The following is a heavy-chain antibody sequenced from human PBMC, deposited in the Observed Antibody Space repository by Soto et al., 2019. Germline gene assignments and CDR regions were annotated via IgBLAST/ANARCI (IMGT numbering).Heavy chain of an antibody. J-gene: IGHJ6*02. D-gene: IGHD2-15*01. CDR1: GDSVSSYY. Sequence: SETLSLNCTVSGDSVSSYYWSWIRQPAGRGLEWIGRIYISGSTDYNPSLKGRVSMSVDRSKNQFSLKLTSVTAADTAVYYCVRDCSGGGCYSDYGMDVWGQGTTVTVSS. CDR2: IYISGST. V-gene: IGHV4-4*07. CDR3: VRDCSGGGCYSDYGMDV.